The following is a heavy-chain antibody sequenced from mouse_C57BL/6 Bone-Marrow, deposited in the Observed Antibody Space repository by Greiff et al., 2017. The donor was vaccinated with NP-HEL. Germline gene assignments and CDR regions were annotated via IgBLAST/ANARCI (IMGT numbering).Heavy chain of an antibody. CDR3: VRHRGYPLAMDY. Sequence: DVHLVESGGGLVQPKGSLKLSCAASGFSFNTYAMNWVRQAPGKGLEWVARIRSKSNNYATYYADSVKDRFTISRDDSESMLYLQMNNLKTEDTAMYYCVRHRGYPLAMDYWGQGTSVTVSS. CDR1: GFSFNTYA. D-gene: IGHD2-2*01. V-gene: IGHV10-1*01. J-gene: IGHJ4*01. CDR2: IRSKSNNYAT.